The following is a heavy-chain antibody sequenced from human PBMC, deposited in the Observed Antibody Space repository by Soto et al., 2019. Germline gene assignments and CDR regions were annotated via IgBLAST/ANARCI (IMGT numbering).Heavy chain of an antibody. Sequence: GSLRLSCAASGFTFSTYAMSWVRQGPGKGLEWVSAISASGGSTDYADFVKGRLTISRDNSKNTLYLQMNSLRAEDTAVYFCAKDRYSSGWDAFDIWGQGTMVTVSS. D-gene: IGHD6-19*01. CDR2: ISASGGST. CDR1: GFTFSTYA. V-gene: IGHV3-23*01. J-gene: IGHJ3*02. CDR3: AKDRYSSGWDAFDI.